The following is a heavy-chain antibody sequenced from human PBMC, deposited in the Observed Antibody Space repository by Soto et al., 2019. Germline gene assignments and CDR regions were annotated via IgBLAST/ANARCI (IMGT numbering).Heavy chain of an antibody. V-gene: IGHV4-39*01. CDR3: GAQDYGAKGYHFEA. J-gene: IGHJ4*02. CDR1: NGSINSRSSY. CDR2: IYSGGNT. D-gene: IGHD4-17*01. Sequence: QVQLQESGPVLVKPSETLSLTCSVSNGSINSRSSYWGWLRQSPGQGLEWIGNIYSGGNTYYNPSIKSRGIISRDSSKTPVSLRLNSMSTTDTVVYYCGAQDYGAKGYHFEAWGQGTLVTVSS.